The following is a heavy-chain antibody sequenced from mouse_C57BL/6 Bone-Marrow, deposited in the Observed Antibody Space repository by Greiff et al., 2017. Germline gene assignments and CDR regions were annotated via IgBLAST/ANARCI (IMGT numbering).Heavy chain of an antibody. D-gene: IGHD5-1*01. CDR3: ARAPYHYYAMDY. J-gene: IGHJ4*01. CDR1: GYSITSGYY. V-gene: IGHV3-6*01. CDR2: ISYDGSN. Sequence: ESGPGLVKPSQSLSLTCSVTGYSITSGYYWNWIRQFPGNKLEWMGYISYDGSNNYNPSLKNRISITRDTSKNQFFLKLNSVTTEDTATYYCARAPYHYYAMDYWGQGTSVTVSS.